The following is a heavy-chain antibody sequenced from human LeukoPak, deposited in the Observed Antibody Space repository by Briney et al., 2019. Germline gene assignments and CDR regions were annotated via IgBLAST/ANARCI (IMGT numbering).Heavy chain of an antibody. CDR3: ARISGWSAFDI. CDR1: GFTFSNYG. V-gene: IGHV3-33*01. Sequence: GTSLRLSCAASGFTFSNYGMQWVRQVPGKGLEWAAVIWFDGSKDYYVDSVKGRFTVSRDNSKNTVDLQTNSLRAEDTAMYYCARISGWSAFDIWGQGTMVTVSS. D-gene: IGHD6-25*01. CDR2: IWFDGSKD. J-gene: IGHJ3*02.